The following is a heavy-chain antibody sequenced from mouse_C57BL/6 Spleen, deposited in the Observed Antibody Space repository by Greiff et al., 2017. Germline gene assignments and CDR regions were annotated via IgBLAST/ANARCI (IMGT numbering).Heavy chain of an antibody. D-gene: IGHD1-1*01. CDR3: ARNPYGFYAMDY. V-gene: IGHV1-64*01. CDR1: GYTFTSYW. CDR2: IHPNSGST. J-gene: IGHJ4*01. Sequence: VQLQQPGAELVKPGASVKLSCKASGYTFTSYWMHWVKQRPGQGLEWIGMIHPNSGSTNYNEKFKSKATLTVDKSSSTAYMQLSSLTSEDSAVCYCARNPYGFYAMDYWGQGTSVTVSS.